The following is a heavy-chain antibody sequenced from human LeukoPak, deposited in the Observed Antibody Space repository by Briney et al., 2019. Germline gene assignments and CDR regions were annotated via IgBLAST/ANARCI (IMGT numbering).Heavy chain of an antibody. V-gene: IGHV3-74*01. CDR1: GNYW. CDR2: INSDGSWT. CDR3: VSFYETY. J-gene: IGHJ4*02. D-gene: IGHD2/OR15-2a*01. Sequence: GGSLRLSCAASGNYWMHWVRQAPGKGLVWVSHINSDGSWTSYADSVKGRFTISKDNAKNTVYLQMNNMRAEDTAVYYCVSFYETYWGRGTLVTVSS.